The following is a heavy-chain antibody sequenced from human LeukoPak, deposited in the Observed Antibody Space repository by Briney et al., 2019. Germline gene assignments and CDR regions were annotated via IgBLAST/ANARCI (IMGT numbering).Heavy chain of an antibody. V-gene: IGHV4-39*01. J-gene: IGHJ4*02. Sequence: SETLSLTCTVSGGSISSSSYYWGWIRQPPGKGLEWIGRIYYSGSTYYNPSLKSRVTISVDTSKNQFSLKLRSVTAADTAVFYCARRGSGWYYFNEWGQGTLVTVSS. D-gene: IGHD6-19*01. CDR2: IYYSGST. CDR1: GGSISSSSYY. CDR3: ARRGSGWYYFNE.